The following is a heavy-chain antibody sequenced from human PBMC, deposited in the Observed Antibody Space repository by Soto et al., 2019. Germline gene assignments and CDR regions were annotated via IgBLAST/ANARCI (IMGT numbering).Heavy chain of an antibody. J-gene: IGHJ4*02. D-gene: IGHD4-17*01. Sequence: GGSLRLSCAASGFTFSSYAMSWVRQAPGKGLEWVSAISGSGGSTYYADSVKGRFTISRDNSKNTLFLQMNSLRAEDMAVYYCAKVLHYGGNSVTSFDYWGQGTLVTVSS. CDR1: GFTFSSYA. V-gene: IGHV3-23*01. CDR2: ISGSGGST. CDR3: AKVLHYGGNSVTSFDY.